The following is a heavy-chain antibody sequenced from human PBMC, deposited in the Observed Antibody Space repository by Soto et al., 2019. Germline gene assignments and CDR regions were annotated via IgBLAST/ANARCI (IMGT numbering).Heavy chain of an antibody. D-gene: IGHD3-22*01. J-gene: IGHJ6*02. CDR2: IIPIFGTS. Sequence: QVQLVQSGAEVKKPGSSVKVSCKASGGTFSSYAISWVRQAPGQGLEWMGWIIPIFGTSNYAQKFQGRVTITADESTSTAYMELSSLRSEDTAVYYCARDYYESSGYYYYYYGMDVWGQGTTVNVSS. CDR1: GGTFSSYA. V-gene: IGHV1-69*01. CDR3: ARDYYESSGYYYYYYGMDV.